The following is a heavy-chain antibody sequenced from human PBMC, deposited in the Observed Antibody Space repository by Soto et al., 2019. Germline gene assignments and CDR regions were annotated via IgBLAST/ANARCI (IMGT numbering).Heavy chain of an antibody. Sequence: ASVKVSCKASGYTFTSYGISWVGQAPGQGLEWMGWISAYNGNTNYAQKLQGRVTMTTDTSTSTAYMELRSLRSDDTAVYYCARDSSVDTAMVHYYGMDVWGQGTTVTVSS. CDR3: ARDSSVDTAMVHYYGMDV. J-gene: IGHJ6*02. CDR2: ISAYNGNT. D-gene: IGHD5-18*01. CDR1: GYTFTSYG. V-gene: IGHV1-18*01.